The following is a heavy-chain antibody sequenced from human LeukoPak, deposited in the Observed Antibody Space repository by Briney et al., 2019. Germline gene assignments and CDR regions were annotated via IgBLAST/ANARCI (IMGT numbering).Heavy chain of an antibody. CDR1: GFTFSSFS. CDR3: ARGGSSWFSY. CDR2: IHDGGSPI. Sequence: PGGSLRLSCAASGFTFSSFSMTWVRQAPGKGLEWISYIHDGGSPIYYADSVKGRFTVSRDNARNSLYLQMNSLRVEDTAVYYCARGGSSWFSYWGQGTLVTVSS. J-gene: IGHJ4*02. D-gene: IGHD6-13*01. V-gene: IGHV3-48*01.